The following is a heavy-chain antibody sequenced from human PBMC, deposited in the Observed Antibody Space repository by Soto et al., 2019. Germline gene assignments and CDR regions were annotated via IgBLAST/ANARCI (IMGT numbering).Heavy chain of an antibody. J-gene: IGHJ4*02. CDR1: GYTFTSYG. D-gene: IGHD3-10*01. CDR3: ARFEVLLWRSFKTYYFDY. Sequence: QVQLVQSGAEVKKPGASVKVSCKASGYTFTSYGINWVRQAPGQGLEWMGWISAYNGNTNYAQKLQVRVTMTTDTSTSTAYIELRSLRSDATAVYYCARFEVLLWRSFKTYYFDYWGQGTLVTVSS. V-gene: IGHV1-18*01. CDR2: ISAYNGNT.